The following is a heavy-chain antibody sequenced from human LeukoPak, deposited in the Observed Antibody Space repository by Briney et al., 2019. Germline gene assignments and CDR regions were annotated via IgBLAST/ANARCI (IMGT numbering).Heavy chain of an antibody. Sequence: PSETLSLTCAVYGGSFSGYYWSWIRQPPGKGLEWIGEINHSGSTNYSPSLKSRVTISVDTSKNQFSLKLSSVTAADTAVHYCARSVVVAAQNVYYYYYGMDVWGQGTTVTVSS. J-gene: IGHJ6*02. CDR2: INHSGST. CDR1: GGSFSGYY. CDR3: ARSVVVAAQNVYYYYYGMDV. D-gene: IGHD2-15*01. V-gene: IGHV4-34*01.